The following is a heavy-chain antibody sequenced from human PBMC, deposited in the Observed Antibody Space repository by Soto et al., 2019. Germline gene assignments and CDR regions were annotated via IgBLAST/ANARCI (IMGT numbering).Heavy chain of an antibody. V-gene: IGHV3-30*18. D-gene: IGHD6-13*01. J-gene: IGHJ6*02. CDR2: ISYDGSNK. CDR1: GFTFSSYG. CDR3: AKVSSSWYNYYYGMDV. Sequence: GGSLRLSCAASGFTFSSYGMHWVRQAPGKGLEWVAVISYDGSNKYYADSVKGRFTISRDNSKNTLYLQMNSLRAEDTAVYYCAKVSSSWYNYYYGMDVWGQGTTVTVSS.